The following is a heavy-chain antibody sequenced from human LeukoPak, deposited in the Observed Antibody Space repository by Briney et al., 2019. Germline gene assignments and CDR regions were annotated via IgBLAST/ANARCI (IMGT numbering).Heavy chain of an antibody. CDR2: ISWNSGSI. D-gene: IGHD6-6*01. V-gene: IGHV3-9*01. J-gene: IGHJ4*02. CDR1: GFTFDDYA. CDR3: ATGLFSSSSSGGFDY. Sequence: GGSLRLSCAASGFTFDDYAMHWVRQAPGKGLEWVSGISWNSGSIGYADSVKGRFTISRDNAKNSLYLQMNSLRAEDTALYYCATGLFSSSSSGGFDYWGQGTLVTVSS.